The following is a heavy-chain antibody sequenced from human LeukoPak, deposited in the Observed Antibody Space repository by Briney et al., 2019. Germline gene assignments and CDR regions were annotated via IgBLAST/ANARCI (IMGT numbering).Heavy chain of an antibody. CDR1: GFTFSSYW. CDR2: IKQDGSEK. V-gene: IGHV3-7*01. CDR3: ARDWRIAAALKPPPFDY. D-gene: IGHD6-13*01. J-gene: IGHJ4*02. Sequence: GGSLRLSCAASGFTFSSYWMSWVRQAPGKGLEWVANIKQDGSEKYYVDSVKGRFTISRDNAKNSLYLQMNSLRAEDTAVYYCARDWRIAAALKPPPFDYWGQGTLVTVSS.